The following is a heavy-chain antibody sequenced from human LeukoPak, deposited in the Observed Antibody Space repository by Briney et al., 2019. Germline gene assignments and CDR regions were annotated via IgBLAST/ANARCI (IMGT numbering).Heavy chain of an antibody. J-gene: IGHJ4*02. CDR2: IKQDGSEK. CDR3: ARVNGGHHITIFGVVISTNDY. V-gene: IGHV3-7*01. Sequence: PGGSLRLSCAASGFTFSSYWMSWVRQAPGKGLEWVANIKQDGSEKYYVDSVKGRFTISRDNAKNSLYLQMNSLRAEDTAVYYCARVNGGHHITIFGVVISTNDYWGQGTLVTVSS. CDR1: GFTFSSYW. D-gene: IGHD3-3*01.